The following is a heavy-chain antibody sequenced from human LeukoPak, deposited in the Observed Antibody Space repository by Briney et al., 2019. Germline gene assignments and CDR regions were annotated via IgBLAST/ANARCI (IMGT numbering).Heavy chain of an antibody. J-gene: IGHJ5*02. CDR2: IYYSGST. CDR1: GGSFSGYY. D-gene: IGHD3-10*01. CDR3: ARHYGP. V-gene: IGHV4-39*01. Sequence: SETLSLTCPVYGGSFSGYYGGWIRQPPGKGLEWIGSIYYSGSTYYNPSLKSRVTISVDTSKNQFSLKLSSVTAADTAVYYCARHYGPWGQGTLVTVSS.